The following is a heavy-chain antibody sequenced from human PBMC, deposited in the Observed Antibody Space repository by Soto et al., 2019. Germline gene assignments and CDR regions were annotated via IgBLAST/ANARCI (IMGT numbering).Heavy chain of an antibody. CDR3: ARGRGAYYDFWSGYSNYYYYYYMDV. D-gene: IGHD3-3*01. V-gene: IGHV4-34*01. CDR1: GGSFSGYY. CDR2: INHSGST. J-gene: IGHJ6*03. Sequence: SETLSLTCAVYGGSFSGYYWSWIRQPPGKGLEWIGEINHSGSTNYNPSLKSRVTISVDTSKNQFSLKLSSVTAADTAVYYCARGRGAYYDFWSGYSNYYYYYYMDVWGKGTTVTVSS.